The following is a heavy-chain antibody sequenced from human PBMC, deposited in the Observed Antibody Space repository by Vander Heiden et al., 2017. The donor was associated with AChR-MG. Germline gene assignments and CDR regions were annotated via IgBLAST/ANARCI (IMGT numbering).Heavy chain of an antibody. CDR3: AKVGYSYGKGIPPHYYFDY. J-gene: IGHJ4*02. V-gene: IGHV3-23*01. CDR1: GFTFTSYA. Sequence: EVPRLESGGGLVQHGGSLRLSCAAYGFTFTSYAMGWVRQDPGKGLDWVSAIIGSGGSTYYADSVKGRFTISRDNSKNTLYLQMNSLRAEDTAVYYCAKVGYSYGKGIPPHYYFDYWGQGTLVTVSS. CDR2: IIGSGGST. D-gene: IGHD5-18*01.